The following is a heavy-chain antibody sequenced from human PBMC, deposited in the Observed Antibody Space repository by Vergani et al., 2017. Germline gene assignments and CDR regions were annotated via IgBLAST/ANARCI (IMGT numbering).Heavy chain of an antibody. J-gene: IGHJ4*02. D-gene: IGHD2-15*01. V-gene: IGHV3-23*01. CDR1: GCTFSSYA. CDR2: ISGSGGST. CDR3: AKGGGGSTGKFDY. Sequence: EVQLLESGGGLVQPGGSLRLSCAASGCTFSSYAMSWVRQAPGKGLEWVSAISGSGGSTYYADSVKGRFTISRDNSKNTLYLQMNSLRAEATAVYYCAKGGGGSTGKFDYWGQGTLVTVSS.